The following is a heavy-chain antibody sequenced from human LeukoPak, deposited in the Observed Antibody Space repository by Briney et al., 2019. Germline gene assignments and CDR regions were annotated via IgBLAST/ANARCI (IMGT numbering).Heavy chain of an antibody. CDR1: GFTFRSYW. D-gene: IGHD3-22*01. CDR3: AKDPEDYYDSSGYYDAFDI. J-gene: IGHJ3*02. V-gene: IGHV3-74*01. CDR2: INSDGTAT. Sequence: GGSLRLSCAASGFTFRSYWMHWVRQAPGKGLVWVSRINSDGTATTYADSVKGRFSASRDNAKNTLYLQMNSLRAEDTAVYYCAKDPEDYYDSSGYYDAFDIWGQGTMVTVSS.